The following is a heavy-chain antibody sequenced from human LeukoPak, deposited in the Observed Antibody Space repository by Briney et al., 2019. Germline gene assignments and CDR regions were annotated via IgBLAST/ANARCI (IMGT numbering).Heavy chain of an antibody. CDR1: GGSISSYY. V-gene: IGHV4-59*01. Sequence: SETLSLTCTVSGGSISSYYWSWIRQPPGKGLEWIGYIHYSGSTNYNPSLKSRVTISVDTSKNQFALKLSSVTAADTAVYYCARGDSSGYWYFDYWGQGTLVTVSS. CDR3: ARGDSSGYWYFDY. J-gene: IGHJ4*02. D-gene: IGHD3-22*01. CDR2: IHYSGST.